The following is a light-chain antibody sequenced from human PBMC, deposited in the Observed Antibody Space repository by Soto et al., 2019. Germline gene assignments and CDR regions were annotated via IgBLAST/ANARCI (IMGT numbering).Light chain of an antibody. CDR2: DAS. CDR1: QSVNTN. CDR3: QQRSNWPRT. Sequence: EIVMTQSPATLSVSPGARAPLSCRASQSVNTNLAWYQQKPGQAPRLLIYDASNRATGIPARFSGSGSGTDFTLTISSLEPEDFAVYYCQQRSNWPRTFGQGTKVDIK. V-gene: IGKV3-11*01. J-gene: IGKJ1*01.